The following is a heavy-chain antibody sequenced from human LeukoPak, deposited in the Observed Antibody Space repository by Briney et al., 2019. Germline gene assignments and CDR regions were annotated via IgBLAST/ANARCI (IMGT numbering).Heavy chain of an antibody. CDR1: GFSFSTHS. V-gene: IGHV3-7*03. CDR3: ARGSGWLDY. D-gene: IGHD6-19*01. J-gene: IGHJ4*02. CDR2: INHDGSEK. Sequence: GGSLRLSCAASGFSFSTHSLTWVRQAPGKGLLWVATINHDGSEKDYVDSVKGRFTISRDNAENSLYLQLNSLRAEDTAIYYCARGSGWLDYWGQGTLVTVSS.